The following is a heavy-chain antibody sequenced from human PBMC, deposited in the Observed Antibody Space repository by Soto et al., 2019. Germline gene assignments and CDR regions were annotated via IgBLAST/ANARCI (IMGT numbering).Heavy chain of an antibody. V-gene: IGHV4-34*01. Sequence: PSETLSLTCAVYGGSFSGYYWSWIRQPPGKGLEWIGEINHSGSTNYNPSLKSRVTISVDTSKNQFSLKLSSVTAADTAVYYCARKNYDILTGYSFDYWGQGTLVTVSS. CDR1: GGSFSGYY. D-gene: IGHD3-9*01. J-gene: IGHJ4*02. CDR3: ARKNYDILTGYSFDY. CDR2: INHSGST.